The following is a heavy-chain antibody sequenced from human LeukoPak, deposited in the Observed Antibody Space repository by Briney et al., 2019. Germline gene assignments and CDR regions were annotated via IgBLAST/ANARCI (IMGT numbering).Heavy chain of an antibody. D-gene: IGHD3-16*02. CDR1: GGSISRYY. Sequence: SETLSLTCTVSGGSISRYYWSWIRQPAGEGLEWIGRISAGGSTNYNPSLKSRVTISIDTSKNQFSLRLSSVTASDTAVYYRARRPLLYDYVWGSYHGPFDYWGQGTLVTVSS. J-gene: IGHJ4*02. CDR2: ISAGGST. V-gene: IGHV4-4*07. CDR3: ARRPLLYDYVWGSYHGPFDY.